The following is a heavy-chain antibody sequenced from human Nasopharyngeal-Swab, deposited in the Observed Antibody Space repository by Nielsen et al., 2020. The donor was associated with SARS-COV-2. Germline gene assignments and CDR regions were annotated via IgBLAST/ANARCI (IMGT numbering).Heavy chain of an antibody. CDR3: ARVAPVAGTGFDY. Sequence: GGSLRLSCAASGFTFSSYSIHWVRPAPGKGLEWVAVISYDGSNKYYTDSVKGRFTISGDNSKNTLYLQMNSLRAEDTAVYYCARVAPVAGTGFDYWGQGTLVTVSS. J-gene: IGHJ4*02. CDR1: GFTFSSYS. V-gene: IGHV3-30*04. CDR2: ISYDGSNK. D-gene: IGHD6-19*01.